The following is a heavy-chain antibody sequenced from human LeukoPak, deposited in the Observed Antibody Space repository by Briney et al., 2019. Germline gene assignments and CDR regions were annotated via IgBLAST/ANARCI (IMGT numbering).Heavy chain of an antibody. CDR1: GGSISSGGYY. CDR2: IYYSGST. CDR3: ARLQDSNTSLDY. V-gene: IGHV4-31*03. D-gene: IGHD2-2*01. Sequence: SQTLSLTCTVSGGSISSGGYYWSWIRQHPGKGLEWIGYIYYSGSTYYNPSLKSRVTISVDTSKNQFSLKLSSVTAADTAVYYCARLQDSNTSLDYWGQGTLVTVSS. J-gene: IGHJ4*02.